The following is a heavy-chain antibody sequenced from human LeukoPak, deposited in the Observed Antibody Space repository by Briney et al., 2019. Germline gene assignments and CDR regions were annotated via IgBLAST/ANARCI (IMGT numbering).Heavy chain of an antibody. Sequence: GGYLRLSCSASGFTFCSIAMSWLRPAPGEGLEWWSAISCSGASTYHADSVKGRFTISRDKSKTTLYLQMHSLRAEDTAVYYCAKGWYYDSSGYPRRSIYFDYWGQGTLVTVSS. J-gene: IGHJ4*02. CDR2: ISCSGAST. D-gene: IGHD3-22*01. V-gene: IGHV3-23*01. CDR1: GFTFCSIA. CDR3: AKGWYYDSSGYPRRSIYFDY.